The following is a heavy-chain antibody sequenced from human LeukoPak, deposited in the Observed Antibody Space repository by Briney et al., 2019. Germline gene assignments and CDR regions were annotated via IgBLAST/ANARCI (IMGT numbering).Heavy chain of an antibody. CDR3: ARAHRILWFGEDYGMDV. J-gene: IGHJ6*02. CDR2: IYTSGST. CDR1: GGSISSYY. D-gene: IGHD3-10*01. V-gene: IGHV4-4*07. Sequence: SETLSLTCTVSGGSISSYYWSWIRQPAGKGLEWIGRIYTSGSTNYNPSLKSRVTMSVDTSKNQFSLKLSSVTAADTAVYYCARAHRILWFGEDYGMDVWGQGTTVTVSS.